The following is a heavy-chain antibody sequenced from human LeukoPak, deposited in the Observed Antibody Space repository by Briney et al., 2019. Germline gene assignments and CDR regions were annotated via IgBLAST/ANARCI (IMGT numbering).Heavy chain of an antibody. CDR1: GFTFSSYS. D-gene: IGHD3-9*01. J-gene: IGHJ4*02. V-gene: IGHV3-21*01. Sequence: PGGSLRLSCAASGFTFSSYSMNWVRQAPGKGLEWVSFISSSSYIYYADSVKGRFTISRDNAKKSLYLQMNSLRAEDTAVYYCARGHRYDILTGYYPDPNFDYWGQGTLVTVSS. CDR2: ISSSSYI. CDR3: ARGHRYDILTGYYPDPNFDY.